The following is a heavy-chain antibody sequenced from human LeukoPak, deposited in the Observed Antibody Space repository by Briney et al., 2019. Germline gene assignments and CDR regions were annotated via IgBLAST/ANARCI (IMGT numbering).Heavy chain of an antibody. Sequence: SETLSRTCTVAGGSISNYYWSWIRQPAGKGLEWSGRISTSGSTNYNPSLKSRVTMSVDTSKNQLSLKLSSVNAADTAVYYCARDVHGSGTWDWFDPWGQGTLVTVSS. J-gene: IGHJ5*02. V-gene: IGHV4-4*07. CDR1: GGSISNYY. CDR3: ARDVHGSGTWDWFDP. D-gene: IGHD3-10*01. CDR2: ISTSGST.